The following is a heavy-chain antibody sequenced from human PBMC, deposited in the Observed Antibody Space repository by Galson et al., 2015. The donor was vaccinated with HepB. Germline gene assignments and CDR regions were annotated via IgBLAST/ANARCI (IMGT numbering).Heavy chain of an antibody. D-gene: IGHD4-17*01. J-gene: IGHJ6*02. Sequence: SVKVSCKASGYTFTSYAMHWVRQAPGQRLEWMGWINAGNGNTKYSQKFQGRVTITRDTSASTAYMELSSLRSEDTAVYYCARTTVTTDYYYYGMDVWGQGTTVTVSS. CDR3: ARTTVTTDYYYYGMDV. V-gene: IGHV1-3*01. CDR1: GYTFTSYA. CDR2: INAGNGNT.